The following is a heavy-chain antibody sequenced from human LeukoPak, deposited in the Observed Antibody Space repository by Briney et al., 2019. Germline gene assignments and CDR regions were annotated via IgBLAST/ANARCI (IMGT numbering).Heavy chain of an antibody. CDR1: GDSVSRSDCY. CDR3: ARRRYYDGSGYLE. V-gene: IGHV4-39*01. J-gene: IGHJ1*01. Sequence: SETLSLTCSVSGDSVSRSDCYWDWIRQPPGKGREWIGTIYYSGRTYYSPSLKSRVTMSVDPSNNQFSLNLRSVTAADTAVYYCARRRYYDGSGYLEWGQGTLLSVSS. CDR2: IYYSGRT. D-gene: IGHD3-22*01.